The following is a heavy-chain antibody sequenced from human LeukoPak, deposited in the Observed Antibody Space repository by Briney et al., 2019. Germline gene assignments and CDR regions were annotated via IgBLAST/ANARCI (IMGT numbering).Heavy chain of an antibody. CDR3: ARGKRFGELLYG. V-gene: IGHV1-18*01. CDR1: GYIFTSYG. J-gene: IGHJ4*02. CDR2: ISAYNGNS. Sequence: ASVKLSCKASGYIFTSYGISWVRQAPGQGLEWVGWISAYNGNSNYAQKPQGSVTMTTDTSTSTAYMELSSLTSEDTAVYYCARGKRFGELLYGWGQGTLVTVSS. D-gene: IGHD3-10*01.